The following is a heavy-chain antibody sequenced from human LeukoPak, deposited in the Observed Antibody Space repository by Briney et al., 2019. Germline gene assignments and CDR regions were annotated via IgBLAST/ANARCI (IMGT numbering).Heavy chain of an antibody. CDR3: AGLVGRXXSGLXXYXFDY. CDR2: IYHSGST. V-gene: IGHV4-30-2*01. D-gene: IGHD1-26*01. CDR1: GGSISSGGYS. Sequence: PSQTLSLTCAVSGGSISSGGYSWSWIRQPPGKGLEWIGYIYHSGSTYYNPSLKSRVTISVDRSKNQFSLKLSSVTAADTAVYYCAGLVGRXXSGLXXYXFDYXGQXTXXXXSS. J-gene: IGHJ4*02.